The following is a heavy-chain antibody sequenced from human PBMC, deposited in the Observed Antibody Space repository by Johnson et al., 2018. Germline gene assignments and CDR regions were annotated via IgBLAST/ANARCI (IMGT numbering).Heavy chain of an antibody. Sequence: VQLLETGGGVVQPGRSLRLSCAASGFTFSSYGMHWVRQAPGKGLEWVAVISYDGSNKYYADSVKGRFTISRDNSKNTLYRQMNSLRAGDTAVYYCAKDSIPAASSASAEDQHWGQGTLVTVSS. D-gene: IGHD6-6*01. CDR3: AKDSIPAASSASAEDQH. CDR2: ISYDGSNK. CDR1: GFTFSSYG. J-gene: IGHJ1*01. V-gene: IGHV3-30*18.